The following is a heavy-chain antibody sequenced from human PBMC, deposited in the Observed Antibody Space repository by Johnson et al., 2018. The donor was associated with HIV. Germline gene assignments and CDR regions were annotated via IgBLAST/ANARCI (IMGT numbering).Heavy chain of an antibody. CDR2: IWYDGSNK. D-gene: IGHD4-17*01. CDR3: AKDAVTDDAFDI. Sequence: QVQLVESGGGVVQPGRSLRLSCAASGFTFSSYGMHWVRQAPGKGLESVAVIWYDGSNKYYADSVKGRFTISRDNSKNTLYLQMNSLRAEDTAVYYCAKDAVTDDAFDIWGQGTMVTVSS. J-gene: IGHJ3*02. V-gene: IGHV3-33*06. CDR1: GFTFSSYG.